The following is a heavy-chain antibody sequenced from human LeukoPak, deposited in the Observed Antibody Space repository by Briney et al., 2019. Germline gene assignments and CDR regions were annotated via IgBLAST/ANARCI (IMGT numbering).Heavy chain of an antibody. V-gene: IGHV4-39*07. J-gene: IGHJ5*02. Sequence: SETLSLTCTVSGGSISSSSYYWGWIRKPPGKGLEGIGGIYYSGSTYYNPSLKSRVTISVDTSKNQFSLKLSSVTAADTAVYYCAREVYSSSWYPNWFDPWGQGTLVTVSS. CDR3: AREVYSSSWYPNWFDP. CDR1: GGSISSSSYY. D-gene: IGHD6-13*01. CDR2: IYYSGST.